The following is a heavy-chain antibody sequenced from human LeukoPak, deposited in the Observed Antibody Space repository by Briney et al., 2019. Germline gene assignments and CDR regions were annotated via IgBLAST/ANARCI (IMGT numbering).Heavy chain of an antibody. CDR3: AKDCSGGSCYGAFDI. CDR1: GFTFSSYA. D-gene: IGHD2-15*01. V-gene: IGHV3-23*01. J-gene: IGHJ3*02. CDR2: ISGSGGST. Sequence: GGSLRLSCAASGFTFSSYAMSWVRQAPGKGLEWVSAISGSGGSTYYADSVKGRFTISRDNSKNTLYLQMNSLRAEDTAVYYCAKDCSGGSCYGAFDIWAKGQWSPSLQ.